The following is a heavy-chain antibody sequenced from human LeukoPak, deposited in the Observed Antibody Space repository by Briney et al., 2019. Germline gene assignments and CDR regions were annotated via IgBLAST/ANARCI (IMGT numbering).Heavy chain of an antibody. CDR2: IYYSGST. J-gene: IGHJ3*02. CDR1: GGSISSYY. V-gene: IGHV4-59*01. D-gene: IGHD3-3*01. CDR3: ARKSRFLEWLDDAFDI. Sequence: SETLSLTCTVSGGSISSYYWSWIRQPPGKGLEWIGYIYYSGSTNYNPSLKSRVTISVDTSKNQFSLKLSSVTAADTAVYYCARKSRFLEWLDDAFDIWGQGTMVTVSS.